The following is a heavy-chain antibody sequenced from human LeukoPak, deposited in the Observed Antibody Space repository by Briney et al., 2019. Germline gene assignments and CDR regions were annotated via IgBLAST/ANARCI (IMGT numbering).Heavy chain of an antibody. D-gene: IGHD6-19*01. Sequence: GGSLRLSXAASGFAFSSYWMSWVRQAPGKGLEWVANIKQDGTEKYYVDSVRGRFTVSRDNAKNSLYLQMNSLRAEDTAVYYCATPSGYSSGWYPFDHWGQGTLVTVSS. J-gene: IGHJ4*02. CDR1: GFAFSSYW. CDR2: IKQDGTEK. CDR3: ATPSGYSSGWYPFDH. V-gene: IGHV3-7*01.